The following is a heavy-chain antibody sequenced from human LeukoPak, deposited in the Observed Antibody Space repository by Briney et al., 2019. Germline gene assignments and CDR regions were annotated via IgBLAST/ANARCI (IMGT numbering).Heavy chain of an antibody. CDR1: GFTFSSYA. CDR2: ISYDGSNK. V-gene: IGHV3-30-3*01. Sequence: GRSLRLSCAASGFTFSSYAMHWVRQAPGKGLEWVAVISYDGSNKYYADSVKGRFTISRDNSKNTLYLQMNSLRAEDTAVYYCARDGLDTAMVSATFDYWGQGTLVTVSS. D-gene: IGHD5-18*01. CDR3: ARDGLDTAMVSATFDY. J-gene: IGHJ4*02.